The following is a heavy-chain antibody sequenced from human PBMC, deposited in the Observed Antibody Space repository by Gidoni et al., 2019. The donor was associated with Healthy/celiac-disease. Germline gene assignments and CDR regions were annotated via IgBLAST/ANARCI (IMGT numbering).Heavy chain of an antibody. CDR1: GGTFSSSA. D-gene: IGHD3-10*01. J-gene: IGHJ4*02. CDR3: ARDKRPYYYGSGSYYTNDY. CDR2: SIPIFGTA. V-gene: IGHV1-69*06. Sequence: QVQLVQSGAAVKKPGSSVKVSCKASGGTFSSSAISWVRQAPGQGLEWMGGSIPIFGTANYAQKFQGRVTITADKSTSTAYMELSSLRSEDTAVYYCARDKRPYYYGSGSYYTNDYWGQGTLVTVSS.